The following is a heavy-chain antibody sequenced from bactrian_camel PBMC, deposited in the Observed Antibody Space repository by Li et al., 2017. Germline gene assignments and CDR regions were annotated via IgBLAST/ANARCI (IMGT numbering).Heavy chain of an antibody. D-gene: IGHD7*01. V-gene: IGHV3S40*01. CDR1: GYIFGSCD. J-gene: IGHJ4*01. Sequence: VQLVESGGGSVQAGGSLKLSCTAPGYIFGSCDMFWFRQRPGKDREGLAVLWIGGATTTYADSVKGRFIITRDKTKDLVYLQMNGLQPEDTGMYYCAADQLYGTCRDVLDFPARGQGTQVTVS. CDR2: LWIGGATT. CDR3: AADQLYGTCRDVLDFPA.